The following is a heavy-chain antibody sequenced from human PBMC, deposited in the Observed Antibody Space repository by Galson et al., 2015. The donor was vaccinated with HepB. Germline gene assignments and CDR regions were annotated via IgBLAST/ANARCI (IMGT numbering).Heavy chain of an antibody. V-gene: IGHV3-30*04. J-gene: IGHJ6*03. D-gene: IGHD3-3*01. CDR3: ARDPQVLRFLDRSPSEYYMDV. CDR2: ISDDGRKK. Sequence: SLRLSCAASGFMFNNYAMHWVRQAPGKGLEWVAVISDDGRKKYYVDSVKGRFTISRDNPKSTLYLQMNSLRAEDTAVYSCARDPQVLRFLDRSPSEYYMDVWGKGTTVTVSS. CDR1: GFMFNNYA.